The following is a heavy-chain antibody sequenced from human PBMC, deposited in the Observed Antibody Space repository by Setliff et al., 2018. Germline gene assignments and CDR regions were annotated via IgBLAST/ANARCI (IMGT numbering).Heavy chain of an antibody. J-gene: IGHJ4*01. Sequence: ASVKVSCKTSGYNFITFGTSWVRQAPGQGLEWLGSISPYSGNTNFPQWLQDRVTMTIDTSATTVYMELRSVTVADTATYYCVRPGGTTVVARHFDYWGSGILVTVSS. V-gene: IGHV1-18*01. CDR1: GYNFITFG. CDR3: VRPGGTTVVARHFDY. D-gene: IGHD2-15*01. CDR2: ISPYSGNT.